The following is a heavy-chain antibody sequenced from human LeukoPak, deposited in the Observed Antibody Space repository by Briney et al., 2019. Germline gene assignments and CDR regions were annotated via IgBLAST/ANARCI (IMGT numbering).Heavy chain of an antibody. V-gene: IGHV5-51*01. CDR2: IYPGDSDT. CDR3: ARAAYSSGWFVPFDL. Sequence: GESLKISCKGSGYSFTSYWIGWVRQMPGKGLEWMGIIYPGDSDTRYSPSFQGQVTISADKSISTAYLQWSSLKASDTAMYYCARAAYSSGWFVPFDLWGQGTLVTVSS. J-gene: IGHJ4*02. CDR1: GYSFTSYW. D-gene: IGHD6-19*01.